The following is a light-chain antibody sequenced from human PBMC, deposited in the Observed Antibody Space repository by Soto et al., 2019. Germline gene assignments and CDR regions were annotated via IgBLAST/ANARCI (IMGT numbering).Light chain of an antibody. CDR2: GAA. CDR1: ESISNN. V-gene: IGKV3-15*01. Sequence: EIFMTQSPAALSVSPGERATVSCRAGESISNNLAWYQQKPGQAPRLLIYGAANRAAGVPARFTGRGSGTELTPTISSLQSEDFGVYYCQKSKKWNGKFGRGNNVDIK. CDR3: QKSKKWNGK. J-gene: IGKJ1*01.